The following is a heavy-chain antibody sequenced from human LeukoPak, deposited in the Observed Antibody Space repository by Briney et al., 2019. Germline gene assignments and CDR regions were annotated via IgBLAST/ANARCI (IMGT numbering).Heavy chain of an antibody. CDR3: ARSRGPQYSSSGTYYFDY. J-gene: IGHJ4*02. CDR1: GFTFSSYG. V-gene: IGHV3-30*03. Sequence: GGSLRLSCAASGFTFSSYGMHWVRQAPGKGLEWVAVISYDGSNKYYADSVKGRFTISRDNSKNTLYLQMNSLRAEDTAVYYCARSRGPQYSSSGTYYFDYWGQGTLVTVSS. CDR2: ISYDGSNK. D-gene: IGHD6-6*01.